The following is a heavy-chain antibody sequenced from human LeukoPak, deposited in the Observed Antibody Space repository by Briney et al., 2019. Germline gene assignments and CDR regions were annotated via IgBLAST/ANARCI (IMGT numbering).Heavy chain of an antibody. V-gene: IGHV4-39*01. Sequence: PSETLSLTCTVSGGFISSTSYYWGWIRQPPGKGLEWIGSIYYSGSTYYNPSLKSRVTISVDTSKNQFSLKLTSVTAADTAVYYCARHEWYYYDSSGASFDYWGQGTLVTVSS. D-gene: IGHD3-22*01. CDR1: GGFISSTSYY. CDR2: IYYSGST. J-gene: IGHJ4*02. CDR3: ARHEWYYYDSSGASFDY.